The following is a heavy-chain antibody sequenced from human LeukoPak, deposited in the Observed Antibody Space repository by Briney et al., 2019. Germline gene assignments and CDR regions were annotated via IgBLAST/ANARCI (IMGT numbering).Heavy chain of an antibody. CDR3: ARNSAGTSYFDY. CDR2: TYYRSKWYN. CDR1: GDSVSSNSAA. J-gene: IGHJ4*01. V-gene: IGHV6-1*01. Sequence: SQTLSLTCAISGDSVSSNSAAWNWIRQSPSRGLEWLGRTYYRSKWYNNYALSVKSRMTVNPDTSKNQISLQLNSVTPEDTAVYSCARNSAGTSYFDYWGQEPWSPSPQ. D-gene: IGHD6-19*01.